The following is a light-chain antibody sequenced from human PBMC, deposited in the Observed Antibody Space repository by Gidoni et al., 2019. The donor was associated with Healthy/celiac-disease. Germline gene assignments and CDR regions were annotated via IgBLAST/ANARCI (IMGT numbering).Light chain of an antibody. CDR3: QQYNSYSRYI. CDR1: QSISSW. V-gene: IGKV1-5*01. J-gene: IGKJ2*01. Sequence: DIQMTQSPSTLSASVGDRVTITCRASQSISSWLAWYQQKPGKAPKLLIYDASSLESGVPSRFSGGGSGTEFTLTISSLQPDDFATYYCQQYNSYSRYIFGQGTKLEIK. CDR2: DAS.